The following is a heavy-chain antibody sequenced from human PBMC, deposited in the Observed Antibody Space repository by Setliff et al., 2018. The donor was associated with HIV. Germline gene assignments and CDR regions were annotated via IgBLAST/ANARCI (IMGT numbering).Heavy chain of an antibody. CDR1: GVSISSHY. CDR2: IYYSGST. J-gene: IGHJ2*01. D-gene: IGHD3-3*01. CDR3: ARGVGEYYNFWSGYPAWYFDL. V-gene: IGHV4-59*11. Sequence: PSETLSLTCTVSGVSISSHYLSWIRQPPGKGLEWIGYIYYSGSTNYNPSLKSRVTISVDTSKNQFSLKLSSVTAADTAVYYCARGVGEYYNFWSGYPAWYFDLWGRGTLVTVSS.